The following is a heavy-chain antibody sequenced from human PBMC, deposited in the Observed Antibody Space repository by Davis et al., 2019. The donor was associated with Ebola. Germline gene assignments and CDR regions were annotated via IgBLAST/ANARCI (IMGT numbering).Heavy chain of an antibody. CDR1: GFTFSSYG. CDR2: IRYDGSNK. CDR3: AKGLSSSWNNYYYYGMDV. V-gene: IGHV3-30*02. D-gene: IGHD6-13*01. J-gene: IGHJ6*04. Sequence: GESLKISCAASGFTFSSYGMHWVRQAPGKGLEWVAFIRYDGSNKYYADSVKGRFTISRDNSKNTLYLQMNSLRADDTAVYYCAKGLSSSWNNYYYYGMDVWGKGTTVTVSS.